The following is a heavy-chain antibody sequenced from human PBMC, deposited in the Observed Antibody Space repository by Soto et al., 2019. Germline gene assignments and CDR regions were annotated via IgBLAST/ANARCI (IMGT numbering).Heavy chain of an antibody. D-gene: IGHD3-9*01. V-gene: IGHV3-15*01. J-gene: IGHJ4*02. CDR1: DTSFSNGL. Sequence: GGSLELSCTTRDTSFSNGLLTWACQDAGEGLEWLGRIKSSTENETQDYTSPARSRFIISRGDSKNMLYLQLNSLKSEDTGVSFCVTVLPKPTILSDYWGQGT. CDR3: VTVLPKPTILSDY. CDR2: IKSSTENETQ.